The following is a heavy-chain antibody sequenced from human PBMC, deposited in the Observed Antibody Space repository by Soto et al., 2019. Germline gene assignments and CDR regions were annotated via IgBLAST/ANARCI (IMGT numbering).Heavy chain of an antibody. CDR3: ARVRYDSPVGGYFDP. V-gene: IGHV4-38-2*01. D-gene: IGHD3-22*01. CDR1: GYSISSGYY. J-gene: IGHJ4*02. CDR2: IYHSGST. Sequence: SETLSLTCAVSGYSISSGYYWGWIRQPPGKGLEWIGSIYHSGSTYYNPSLKSRVTISVDTSKNQFSLKLSSVTAADTAVYYCARVRYDSPVGGYFDPWGQGTLVTVSS.